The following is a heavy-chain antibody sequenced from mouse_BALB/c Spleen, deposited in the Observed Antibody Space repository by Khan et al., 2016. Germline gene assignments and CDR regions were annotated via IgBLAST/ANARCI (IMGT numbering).Heavy chain of an antibody. CDR3: ARLFGSTYWYFDV. V-gene: IGHV1-85*01. D-gene: IGHD1-1*01. J-gene: IGHJ1*01. CDR2: IFPGDGST. Sequence: QVQLQQSGAELVKPGASVKLSCKASGYTFTSYDINWVRQRPEQGLEWIGWIFPGDGSTKYNEKFKGKATLTTDKSSSTHYMQLSRLTSEYPAVFFFARLFGSTYWYFDVWGAGTTVTVSS. CDR1: GYTFTSYD.